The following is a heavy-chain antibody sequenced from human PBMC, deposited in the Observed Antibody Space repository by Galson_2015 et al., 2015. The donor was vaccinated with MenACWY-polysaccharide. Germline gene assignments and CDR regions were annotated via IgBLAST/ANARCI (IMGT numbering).Heavy chain of an antibody. V-gene: IGHV2-5*02. D-gene: IGHD1-1*01. CDR1: GFSLSTSGVG. CDR3: AHRHLERDWFDS. J-gene: IGHJ5*01. Sequence: PALVKPTQTLTPTCTFSGFSLSTSGVGVGWIRQPPGKALEWLALIYWDDDKRYSPSPKSRLTITKDTSKNQVVLTMTNMDPVDTATYYCAHRHLERDWFDSWGQGTLVTVSS. CDR2: IYWDDDK.